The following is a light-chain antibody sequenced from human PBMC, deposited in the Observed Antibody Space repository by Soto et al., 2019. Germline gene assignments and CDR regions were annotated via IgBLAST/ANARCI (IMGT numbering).Light chain of an antibody. V-gene: IGKV4-1*01. CDR2: WAS. CDR1: QSVLYSSKNKNY. J-gene: IGKJ1*01. CDR3: QQYYSDPWT. Sequence: DIVRTQSPDSLAVSLGERATINCKSSQSVLYSSKNKNYLTWYQQKPGQPPKLLIYWASTREFGVPDRFSGSGSGTDFTLTISSLQAEDVAVYYCQQYYSDPWTFGQGTKVEIK.